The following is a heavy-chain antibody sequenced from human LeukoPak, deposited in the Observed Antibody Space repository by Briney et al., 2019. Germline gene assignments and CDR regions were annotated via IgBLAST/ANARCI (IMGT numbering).Heavy chain of an antibody. CDR1: GGTFSSYG. D-gene: IGHD3-10*01. CDR2: ISAYNGNT. V-gene: IGHV1-18*01. CDR3: AREGLLWFGNYYFDY. Sequence: ASVKVSCKASGGTFSSYGISWVRQAPGQGLEWMGWISAYNGNTNYAQKLQGRVTMTTDTSTSTAYMELRSLRSDDTAVYYCAREGLLWFGNYYFDYWGQGTLVTVSS. J-gene: IGHJ4*02.